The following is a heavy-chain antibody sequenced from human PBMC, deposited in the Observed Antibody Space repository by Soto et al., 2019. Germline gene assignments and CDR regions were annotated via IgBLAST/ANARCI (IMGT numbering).Heavy chain of an antibody. V-gene: IGHV4-39*01. CDR3: ASPSSSSSGWYWFDP. J-gene: IGHJ5*02. D-gene: IGHD6-6*01. CDR1: GGSISSSSYY. Sequence: PSETLSLTCTVSGGSISSSSYYWGWIRQPPGKGLEWIGSIYYGGSTYYNPSLKSRVTISVDTSKNQFSLKLSSVTAADTAVYYCASPSSSSSGWYWFDPWGQGTLVTVSS. CDR2: IYYGGST.